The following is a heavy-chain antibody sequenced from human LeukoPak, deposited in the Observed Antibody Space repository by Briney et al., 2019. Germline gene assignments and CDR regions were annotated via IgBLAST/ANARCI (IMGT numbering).Heavy chain of an antibody. CDR1: GFTFTSYG. CDR3: ARVSFTSAWSFDY. Sequence: GGSLRLSCTDSGFTFTSYGMDWVRQAPGKGLEWVSYSSTSGTIQYGDSVNGRFTISRDNAKNSLYLQIDGLRAEDTAVYYCARVSFTSAWSFDYWGPGTLVTVSS. D-gene: IGHD6-19*01. V-gene: IGHV3-48*04. CDR2: SSTSGTI. J-gene: IGHJ4*02.